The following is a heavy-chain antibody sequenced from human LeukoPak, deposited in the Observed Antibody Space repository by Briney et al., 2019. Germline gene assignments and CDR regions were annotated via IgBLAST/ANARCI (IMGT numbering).Heavy chain of an antibody. Sequence: GESLKISCKGSGYSFATYWIGWVRQMPGKGLEWMGINYPGDSDTTYSPSFQGQVTKSADKSLSTAYLQWSSLKASDTAMYYCARRVSSSGFDAFDVWGQGTMVTVSS. D-gene: IGHD5-12*01. CDR2: NYPGDSDT. V-gene: IGHV5-51*01. J-gene: IGHJ3*01. CDR1: GYSFATYW. CDR3: ARRVSSSGFDAFDV.